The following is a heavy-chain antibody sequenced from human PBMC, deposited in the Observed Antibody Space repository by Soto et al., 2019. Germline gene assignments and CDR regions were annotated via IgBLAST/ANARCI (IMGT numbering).Heavy chain of an antibody. CDR1: GASISGFY. D-gene: IGHD1-1*01. CDR2: IYATGTT. V-gene: IGHV4-4*07. CDR3: VRDGTKTLRDWFDP. Sequence: QVQLQESGPGLVKPSETLSLTCTVSGASISGFYWSWIRKSAGKGLEWIGRIYATGTTDYNPSLKSRVMMSVDTSKKQFSLKLRSVPAADTAVYYCVRDGTKTLRDWFDPWGQGISVPVSS. J-gene: IGHJ5*02.